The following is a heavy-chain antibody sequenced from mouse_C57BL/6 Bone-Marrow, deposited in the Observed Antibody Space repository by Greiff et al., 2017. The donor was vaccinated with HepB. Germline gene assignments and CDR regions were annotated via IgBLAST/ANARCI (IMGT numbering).Heavy chain of an antibody. J-gene: IGHJ4*01. D-gene: IGHD1-1*01. CDR1: GYTFTSYW. Sequence: QVQLQQPGAELVKPGASVKLSCKASGYTFTSYWMHWVKQRPGQGLEWIGMIHPNSGSTNYNEKFKSKATLTVDKSSSTAYMQLSSLTSEDSAVYYCARRYYGRPYAMDYWGQGTSVTVSS. CDR2: IHPNSGST. CDR3: ARRYYGRPYAMDY. V-gene: IGHV1-64*01.